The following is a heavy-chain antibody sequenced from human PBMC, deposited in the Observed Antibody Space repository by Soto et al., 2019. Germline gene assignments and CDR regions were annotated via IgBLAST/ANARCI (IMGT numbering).Heavy chain of an antibody. Sequence: SETLSLTCTVSGGSISSYYWSWIRQPPGKGLEWIGYIYYSGSTNYNPSLKSRVTISVDTSKNQFSLKLSSVTAADTAVYYCARARGSGYDILYYYYYYMDVWGKGTTVTVSS. D-gene: IGHD5-12*01. CDR2: IYYSGST. V-gene: IGHV4-59*01. CDR1: GGSISSYY. J-gene: IGHJ6*03. CDR3: ARARGSGYDILYYYYYYMDV.